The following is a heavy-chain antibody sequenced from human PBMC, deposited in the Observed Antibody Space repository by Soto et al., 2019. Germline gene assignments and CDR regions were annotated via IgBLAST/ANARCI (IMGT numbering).Heavy chain of an antibody. CDR1: GGSCSGYY. D-gene: IGHD5-12*01. CDR3: ARGPVEMATITGSYYFDY. V-gene: IGHV4-34*01. Sequence: PSETLSLTCAVYGGSCSGYYWSWIRQPPGKGLEWIGEINHSGSTNYNPSLKSRVTISVDTSKNQFSLKLSSVTAADTAVYYCARGPVEMATITGSYYFDYWGQGTLVTVS. CDR2: INHSGST. J-gene: IGHJ4*02.